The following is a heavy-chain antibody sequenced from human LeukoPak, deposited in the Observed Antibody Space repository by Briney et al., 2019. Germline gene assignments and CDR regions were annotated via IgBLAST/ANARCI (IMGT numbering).Heavy chain of an antibody. J-gene: IGHJ4*02. D-gene: IGHD2-2*01. CDR3: ARTVVVVPAAMGSYYFDY. CDR2: ISAYNGNT. Sequence: GASVKVSCKASGYTFTSYGISWVRQAPGQGLEWMGWISAYNGNTNYAQKLQGRVTMTTDTSTSTAYMELRSPRSDDTAVYYCARTVVVVPAAMGSYYFDYWGQGTLVTVSS. V-gene: IGHV1-18*04. CDR1: GYTFTSYG.